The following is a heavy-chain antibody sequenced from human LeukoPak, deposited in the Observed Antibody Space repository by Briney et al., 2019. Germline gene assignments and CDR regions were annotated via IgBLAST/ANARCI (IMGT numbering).Heavy chain of an antibody. J-gene: IGHJ5*02. CDR2: ISAYNGNT. CDR3: ARVITGNNWFDP. V-gene: IGHV1-18*01. Sequence: ASVKVSCKASGYTFTSYGISWVRQTPGQGLEWMGWISAYNGNTNYAQKLQGRVTMTTDTSTSTAYMELRSLRSDDTAVYYCARVITGNNWFDPWGQGTLVTVSS. CDR1: GYTFTSYG. D-gene: IGHD1-20*01.